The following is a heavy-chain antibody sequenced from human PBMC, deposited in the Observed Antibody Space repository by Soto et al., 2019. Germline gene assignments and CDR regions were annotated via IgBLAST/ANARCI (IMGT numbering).Heavy chain of an antibody. CDR1: GGSFSGYY. Sequence: SETLSLTCAVYGGSFSGYYWSWIRQPPGKGLEWIGEINHSGSTNYNPSLKSRVTRSVDTSKNQFSLKLSSVTAEDTAVYYCARYHDSSGYYPYFDYWGQGTLVTVSS. J-gene: IGHJ4*02. V-gene: IGHV4-34*01. CDR3: ARYHDSSGYYPYFDY. CDR2: INHSGST. D-gene: IGHD3-22*01.